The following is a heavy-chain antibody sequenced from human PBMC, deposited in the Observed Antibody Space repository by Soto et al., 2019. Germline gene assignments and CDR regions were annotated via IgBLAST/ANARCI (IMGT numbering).Heavy chain of an antibody. CDR2: MRSSYNT. CDR1: GGSISSGSDF. V-gene: IGHV4-39*01. D-gene: IGHD4-17*01. J-gene: IGHJ5*02. Sequence: QLHLQESGPGLVKPSETLSLTCAVSGGSISSGSDFWGWFRQPPGKGLEYIGRMRSSYNTWYNPSLNSRVIVSRDTPNNQFSLKLTSVTAADTAVYFCVILTGYGDHRDWFDPWGQGILVTVSS. CDR3: VILTGYGDHRDWFDP.